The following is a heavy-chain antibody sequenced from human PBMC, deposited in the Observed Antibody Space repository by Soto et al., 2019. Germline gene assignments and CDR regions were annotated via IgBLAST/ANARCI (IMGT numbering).Heavy chain of an antibody. CDR2: ISPDGGNQ. CDR1: GFIFSDYA. V-gene: IGHV3-30-3*01. J-gene: IGHJ1*01. Sequence: GSLRLSCVASGFIFSDYAMHWARQAPGKGLVWVALISPDGGNQYYSESAKGRFTISRDNSKNTLYLQMNDQRPDDTALYYCARENSRIAPRLFQHWGHGSLVTVSS. CDR3: ARENSRIAPRLFQH. D-gene: IGHD6-6*01.